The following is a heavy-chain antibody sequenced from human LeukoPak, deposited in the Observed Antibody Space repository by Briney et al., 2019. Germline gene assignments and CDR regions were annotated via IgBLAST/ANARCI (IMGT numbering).Heavy chain of an antibody. CDR3: ARGRYYYGSGSYDGWFDP. J-gene: IGHJ5*02. V-gene: IGHV4-38-2*02. D-gene: IGHD3-10*01. CDR2: IYHSGST. Sequence: SETLSLTCTVSGYSISSGYYWGWIRQPPGKGLEWIGSIYHSGSTNYNPSLKSRVTISVDTSKNQFSLKLSSVTAADTAVYYCARGRYYYGSGSYDGWFDPWGQGTLVTVSS. CDR1: GYSISSGYY.